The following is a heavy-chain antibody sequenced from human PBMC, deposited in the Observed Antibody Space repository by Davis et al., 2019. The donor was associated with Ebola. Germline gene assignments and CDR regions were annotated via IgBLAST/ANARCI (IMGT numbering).Heavy chain of an antibody. CDR3: PRHSSSWYNWYFDL. CDR2: ISGSGGST. Sequence: GESLKISCAASGFTFSSYSINWVRQAPGKGLEWVSAISGSGGSTYYADSVKGRFTISRDNSKNTLYLQMNSLRAEDTAVYYCPRHSSSWYNWYFDLWGRGTLVTVSS. V-gene: IGHV3-23*01. D-gene: IGHD6-13*01. J-gene: IGHJ2*01. CDR1: GFTFSSYS.